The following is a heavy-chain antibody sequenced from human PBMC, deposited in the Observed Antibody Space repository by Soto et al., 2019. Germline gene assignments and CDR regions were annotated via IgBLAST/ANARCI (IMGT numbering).Heavy chain of an antibody. D-gene: IGHD5-12*01. CDR1: GYTFTSYG. CDR2: ISAYNGNT. Sequence: ASVKVSCKASGYTFTSYGISWVRQAPGQGLEWMGWISAYNGNTNYAQKLQGRVTMTTDTSTSTAYMELRSLRSDDTAVYYCARIRSGYDGHGAFDIWGQGTMVTVSS. J-gene: IGHJ3*02. V-gene: IGHV1-18*01. CDR3: ARIRSGYDGHGAFDI.